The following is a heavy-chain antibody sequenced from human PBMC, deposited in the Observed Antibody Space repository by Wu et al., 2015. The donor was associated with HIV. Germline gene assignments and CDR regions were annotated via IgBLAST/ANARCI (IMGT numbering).Heavy chain of an antibody. CDR3: ARSGQQLLATYYYYYMDV. Sequence: QVQLVQSGAEVKKPGSSVKVSCKASGGSFRNYAINWVRQARGQGLEWMGGIIPVFATTDYAQKFQVRVTITADESTSTVYMDLRNLKSEDTAVYFCARSGQQLLATYYYYYMDVWGKGTTVVVSS. J-gene: IGHJ6*04. V-gene: IGHV1-69*12. CDR1: GGSFRNYA. D-gene: IGHD3-16*01. CDR2: IIPVFATT.